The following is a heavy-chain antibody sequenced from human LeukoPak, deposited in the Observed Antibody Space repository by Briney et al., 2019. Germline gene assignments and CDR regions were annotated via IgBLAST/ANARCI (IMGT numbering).Heavy chain of an antibody. J-gene: IGHJ4*02. CDR2: INHSGST. CDR1: GGSFSGYY. D-gene: IGHD3-3*01. V-gene: IGHV4-34*01. CDR3: ARGGITIFGVVIAYFDY. Sequence: PSETLSLTCAVCGGSFSGYYWSWIRQPPGKGLEWIGEINHSGSTNYNPSLKSRVTISVDTSKNQFSLKLSSVTAADTAVYYCARGGITIFGVVIAYFDYWGQGTLVTVSS.